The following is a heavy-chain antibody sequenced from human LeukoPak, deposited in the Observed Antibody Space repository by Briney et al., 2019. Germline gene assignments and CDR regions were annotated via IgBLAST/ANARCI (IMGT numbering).Heavy chain of an antibody. CDR2: ISPSGGST. V-gene: IGHV1-46*01. Sequence: ASVKVSCKAFGYTFTSNYMHWVRQAPGQGPEWMGVISPSGGSTTYAQKFQDRLTLTRDMSTSTDYLELSSLRSEDTAVYYCARDNSVRDQAWWFNPWGQGTLVTVSS. CDR1: GYTFTSNY. CDR3: ARDNSVRDQAWWFNP. D-gene: IGHD3-10*01. J-gene: IGHJ5*02.